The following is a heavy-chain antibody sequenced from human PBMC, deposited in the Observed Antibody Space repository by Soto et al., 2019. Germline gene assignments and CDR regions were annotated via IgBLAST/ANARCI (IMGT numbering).Heavy chain of an antibody. V-gene: IGHV3-74*01. Sequence: PGGSLRLSCAASGVTFSSYGMHWVRQGPGKGLVWVSRINSDGTGTSYADSVKGRFTISRDDAKNTLYLQMNSLRAEDTAVYYCAREYSTSRYFDYWGQGTLVTVSS. CDR3: AREYSTSRYFDY. J-gene: IGHJ4*02. CDR1: GVTFSSYG. D-gene: IGHD6-6*01. CDR2: INSDGTGT.